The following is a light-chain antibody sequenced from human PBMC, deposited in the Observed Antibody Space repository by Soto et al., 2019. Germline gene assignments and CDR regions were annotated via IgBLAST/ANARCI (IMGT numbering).Light chain of an antibody. CDR1: SSDVGAYNF. CDR3: CSYAGTYSWV. CDR2: DVT. Sequence: QSALTQPRSVSGSPGQSVTISCTGTSSDVGAYNFVSWYQQKPGKAPKLIIYDVTERPSGVPYRFSGSKSGNSASLTISGLQTDDEADNYCCSYAGTYSWVFGGGTKLTVL. J-gene: IGLJ3*02. V-gene: IGLV2-11*01.